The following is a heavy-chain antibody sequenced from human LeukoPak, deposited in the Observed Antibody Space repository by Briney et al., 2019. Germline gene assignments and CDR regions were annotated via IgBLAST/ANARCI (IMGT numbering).Heavy chain of an antibody. CDR3: AKDQGGISLGDY. Sequence: GGSLRLSCAASGFTFSSYAMSWVRQAPGKGLEWVAFIRYDEINKYYADSVKGRFTISRDNSKNTLYLQMNSLRAEDTAVYYCAKDQGGISLGDYWGQGTLVTVSS. D-gene: IGHD1-26*01. CDR1: GFTFSSYA. V-gene: IGHV3-30*02. CDR2: IRYDEINK. J-gene: IGHJ4*02.